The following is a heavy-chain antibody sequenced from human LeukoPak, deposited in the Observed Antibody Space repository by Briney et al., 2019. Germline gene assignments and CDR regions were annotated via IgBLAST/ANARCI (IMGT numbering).Heavy chain of an antibody. Sequence: SETLSPTCTVSGGSISSYYWSWIRQPPGKGLEWIGYIYYSGSTNYNPSLKSRVTISVDTSKNQFSLKLSSVTAADTAVYYCARIMVYAGYGMDVWGQGTTVTVSS. CDR3: ARIMVYAGYGMDV. J-gene: IGHJ6*02. D-gene: IGHD2-8*01. CDR2: IYYSGST. CDR1: GGSISSYY. V-gene: IGHV4-59*01.